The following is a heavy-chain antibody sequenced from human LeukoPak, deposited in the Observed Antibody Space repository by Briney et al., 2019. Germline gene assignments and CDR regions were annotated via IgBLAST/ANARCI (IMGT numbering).Heavy chain of an antibody. J-gene: IGHJ6*03. V-gene: IGHV3-21*01. D-gene: IGHD3-16*01. CDR2: ISSSSSYI. CDR1: GFTFSSYS. CDR3: ARVRADLMLYYHYYMDV. Sequence: GGSLRLSCAASGFTFSSYSMNWVRQAPGKGLEWVSSISSSSSYIYYADSVKGRFTISRDNAKNSLYLQMNSLRAEDTAVYYCARVRADLMLYYHYYMDVWGKGTTVTVSS.